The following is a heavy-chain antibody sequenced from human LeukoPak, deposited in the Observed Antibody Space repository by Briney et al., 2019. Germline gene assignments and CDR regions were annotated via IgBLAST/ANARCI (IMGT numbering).Heavy chain of an antibody. D-gene: IGHD6-6*01. V-gene: IGHV3-23*01. Sequence: GGSLRLSCAASGFTFSSYAMSWVRQAPGKGLEWVSAISGSGGSTYYADSVKGRFTISRDNSKDTLYLQMNSLRAEDTAVYYCAKDQYSSSSSYFDYWGQGTLVTVSS. J-gene: IGHJ4*02. CDR2: ISGSGGST. CDR3: AKDQYSSSSSYFDY. CDR1: GFTFSSYA.